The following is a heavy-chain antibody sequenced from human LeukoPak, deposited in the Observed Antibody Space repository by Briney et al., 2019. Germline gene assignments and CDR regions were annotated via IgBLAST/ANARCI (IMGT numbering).Heavy chain of an antibody. J-gene: IGHJ6*03. CDR2: ISYDGSNK. V-gene: IGHV3-30*18. D-gene: IGHD6-13*01. CDR3: AKDLIAAAHYYMDV. CDR1: GFTFSTYG. Sequence: GGSLRLSCAASGFTFSTYGMHWVRQAPGKGLERVAVISYDGSNKYYADSVKGRFTISRDNSKNTLYLQMNSLRAEDTAVYYCAKDLIAAAHYYMDVWGKGTTVTVSS.